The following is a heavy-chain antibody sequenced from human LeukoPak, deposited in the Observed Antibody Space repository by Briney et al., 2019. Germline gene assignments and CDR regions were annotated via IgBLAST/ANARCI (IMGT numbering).Heavy chain of an antibody. V-gene: IGHV3-74*01. D-gene: IGHD2-15*01. CDR3: ARGGRVGGLDY. Sequence: GGSLRLSCAASGLTLSSYSIHWVRQVPGMGLVWVSRINGDGSSTGYADSVRGRFTISRDNAQNTLYLQMNSLRAEDTAVYYCARGGRVGGLDYWGQGTLVTVSS. CDR2: INGDGSST. CDR1: GLTLSSYS. J-gene: IGHJ4*02.